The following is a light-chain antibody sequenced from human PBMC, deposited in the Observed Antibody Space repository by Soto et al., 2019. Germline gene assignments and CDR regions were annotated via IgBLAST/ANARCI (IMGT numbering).Light chain of an antibody. J-gene: IGKJ1*01. V-gene: IGKV3-20*01. CDR2: GAS. CDR3: QQYGSSGT. CDR1: QSVSGN. Sequence: ETVMTQSPDTLSLSPGERAPISCRASQSVSGNLAWYQQRPGQAPKLLIYGASTRATGIPDRFSGSGSGTDFTLTISRLEPEDFAVYYCQQYGSSGTFGQGTKVDIK.